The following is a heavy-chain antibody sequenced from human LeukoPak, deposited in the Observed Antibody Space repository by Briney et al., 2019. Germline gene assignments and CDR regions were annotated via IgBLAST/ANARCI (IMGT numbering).Heavy chain of an antibody. D-gene: IGHD1-26*01. J-gene: IGHJ4*02. CDR3: ARVRGATLSHHYFDY. Sequence: GGSLRLSCAASGFTFSTNSMNWVRQAPGKGLEWGSFIIGSSDLIYYADSVKGRFTISRDNAKNSLYLHMNSLRDEDTAVYYCARVRGATLSHHYFDYWGQGALVTVSS. CDR1: GFTFSTNS. CDR2: IIGSSDLI. V-gene: IGHV3-48*02.